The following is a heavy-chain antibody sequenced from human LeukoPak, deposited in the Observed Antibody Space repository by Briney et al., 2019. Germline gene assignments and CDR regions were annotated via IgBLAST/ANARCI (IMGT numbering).Heavy chain of an antibody. Sequence: SVKVSCKASGGTFSSYAISWVRQAPGQGLEWMGGIIPIFGTANYAQKFQGRVTITTDESTSTAYMELSSLRSEDTAVYYCARDGESHDCGPNYYYYYMDVWGKGTTVTVSS. CDR1: GGTFSSYA. CDR2: IIPIFGTA. V-gene: IGHV1-69*05. CDR3: ARDGESHDCGPNYYYYYMDV. D-gene: IGHD2-21*02. J-gene: IGHJ6*03.